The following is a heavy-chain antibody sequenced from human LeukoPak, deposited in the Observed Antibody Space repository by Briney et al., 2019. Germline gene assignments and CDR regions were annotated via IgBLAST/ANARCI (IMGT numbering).Heavy chain of an antibody. J-gene: IGHJ4*02. CDR2: IWSDGSNQ. Sequence: PGRSLRLSCAASKFTFSHYGMHWVRQAPGKGLQSVAVIWSDGSNQYYADSVKGRFTISRDNSNNMVYLQMNSLRADDTGVYYCAKDAQRGFDYSNSLEYWGQGALVTVSS. D-gene: IGHD4-11*01. CDR3: AKDAQRGFDYSNSLEY. V-gene: IGHV3-33*06. CDR1: KFTFSHYG.